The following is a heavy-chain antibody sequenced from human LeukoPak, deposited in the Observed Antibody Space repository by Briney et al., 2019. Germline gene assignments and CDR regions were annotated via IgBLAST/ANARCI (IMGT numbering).Heavy chain of an antibody. CDR3: AREAQYCSGGSCFGGYFQH. V-gene: IGHV4-34*01. Sequence: KASETLSLTCAVYGGSFSGYYWSWIRQPPGKGLEWIGEINHSEATDYNPSFKSRVTIPVDTSKNQFSLKLTSVTAADTAVYYCAREAQYCSGGSCFGGYFQHWGQGTLVTVSS. J-gene: IGHJ1*01. D-gene: IGHD2-15*01. CDR2: INHSEAT. CDR1: GGSFSGYY.